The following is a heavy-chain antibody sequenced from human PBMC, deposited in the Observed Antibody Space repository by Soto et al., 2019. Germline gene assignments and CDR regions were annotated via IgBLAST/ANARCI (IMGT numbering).Heavy chain of an antibody. V-gene: IGHV1-2*02. D-gene: IGHD3-10*01. CDR2: IHLNSGGT. Sequence: ASVKVSCKASGYTFTGYYIHWVRQAPGQGLEWMGWIHLNSGGTNYAQTFQGRITMTRDMSVTTVFMEMTGLTSDDTAVYYCASPRELTDSYYYFFTLDVWGQGTTVTVSS. CDR3: ASPRELTDSYYYFFTLDV. CDR1: GYTFTGYY. J-gene: IGHJ6*02.